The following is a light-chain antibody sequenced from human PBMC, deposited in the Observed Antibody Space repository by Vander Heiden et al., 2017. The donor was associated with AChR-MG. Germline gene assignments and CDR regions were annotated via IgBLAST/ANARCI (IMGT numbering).Light chain of an antibody. Sequence: SVLPQPPSASGTPGQRVTISCSGSSGNIGSDYVYGYQQLPGTAPKLIIYRNNQRPSGVPDRVSGSKSGTSASLAISGLRSEDEDDYYCAAWDDSLSGPWVFGGGTKLTVL. CDR1: SGNIGSDY. CDR2: RNN. V-gene: IGLV1-47*01. J-gene: IGLJ3*02. CDR3: AAWDDSLSGPWV.